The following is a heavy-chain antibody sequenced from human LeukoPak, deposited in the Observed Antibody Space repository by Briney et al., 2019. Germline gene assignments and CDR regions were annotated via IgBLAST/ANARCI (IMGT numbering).Heavy chain of an antibody. CDR3: ARVQGSGWSYDAFDI. CDR1: GYTFNDYY. V-gene: IGHV1-2*02. D-gene: IGHD6-19*01. Sequence: ASVKVSCKASGYTFNDYYMHWVRQAPGQGLEWMGWISPNSGGTKFAQKFQGRVTMTRDTSISTAYMELSRLRSDDTAVYYCARVQGSGWSYDAFDIWGQGTMVTVSS. CDR2: ISPNSGGT. J-gene: IGHJ3*02.